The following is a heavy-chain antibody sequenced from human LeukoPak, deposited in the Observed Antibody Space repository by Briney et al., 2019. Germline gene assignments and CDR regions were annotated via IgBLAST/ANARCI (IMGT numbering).Heavy chain of an antibody. V-gene: IGHV1-69*06. CDR1: GGTFSSYA. J-gene: IGHJ4*02. D-gene: IGHD4-17*01. CDR3: ARGATVPSRRYFDY. CDR2: IIPIFGTA. Sequence: SVKVSCKASGGTFSSYAISWVRQAPGQGLEWMGGIIPIFGTANYAQKFQGRVTVTADKSTSTAYMELSSLRSEDTAVYYCARGATVPSRRYFDYWGQGTLVTVSS.